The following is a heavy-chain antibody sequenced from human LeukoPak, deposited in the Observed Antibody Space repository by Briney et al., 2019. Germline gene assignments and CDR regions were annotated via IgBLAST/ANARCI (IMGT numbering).Heavy chain of an antibody. D-gene: IGHD4-17*01. CDR1: VYTFNNYI. V-gene: IGHV3-23*01. CDR2: ISGRSTTT. Sequence: VGSLRLSCAVSVYTFNNYIITCVPDALRGGVEWVSSISGRSTTTHYDAAVKGRFTITGDNSKNILYQEMSSLRAEDTAIYYCAKDYGDSDWFDPWGQGTMVIVSS. CDR3: AKDYGDSDWFDP. J-gene: IGHJ5*02.